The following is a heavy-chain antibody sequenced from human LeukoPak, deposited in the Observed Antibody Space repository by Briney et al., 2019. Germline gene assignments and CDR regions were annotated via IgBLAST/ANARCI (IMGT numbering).Heavy chain of an antibody. CDR2: ISGSGGST. V-gene: IGHV3-23*01. CDR1: GFTFSSYA. D-gene: IGHD2-15*01. Sequence: PGGSLRLSCAASGFTFSSYAMSWVRQAPGKGLEWVSAISGSGGSTYYADSVKGRFTISRDNSKNTLYLQMNSLKTEDTAVYYCTTYLGYCSGGSCLYYFDYWGQGTLVTVSS. CDR3: TTYLGYCSGGSCLYYFDY. J-gene: IGHJ4*02.